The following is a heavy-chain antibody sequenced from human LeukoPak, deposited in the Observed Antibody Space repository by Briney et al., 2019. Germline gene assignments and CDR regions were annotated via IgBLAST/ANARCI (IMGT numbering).Heavy chain of an antibody. CDR3: ARVSRGYYCDSSGYRI. CDR1: GYTFTSYG. J-gene: IGHJ4*02. V-gene: IGHV1-18*01. CDR2: ISAYNGNT. D-gene: IGHD3-22*01. Sequence: ASVKVSCKASGYTFTSYGISWVRQAPGQGLEWMGWISAYNGNTNYAQKLQGRVTMTTDTSTSTAYMELRSLRSDDTAVYYCARVSRGYYCDSSGYRIWGQGTLVTVSS.